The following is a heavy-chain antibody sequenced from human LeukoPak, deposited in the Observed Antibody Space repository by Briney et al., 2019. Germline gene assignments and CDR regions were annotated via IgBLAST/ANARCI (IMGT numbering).Heavy chain of an antibody. CDR1: GGSISSSNW. CDR3: ARGYYGDYLYFDY. Sequence: SGTLSLTCAVSGGSISSSNWWRWVRQPPGKGLEWIGEIYHSGSTNYNPSLKSRVTISVDKSKNQFSLKLSSVTAADTAVYYCARGYYGDYLYFDYWGQGTLVTVSS. CDR2: IYHSGST. V-gene: IGHV4-4*02. D-gene: IGHD4-17*01. J-gene: IGHJ4*02.